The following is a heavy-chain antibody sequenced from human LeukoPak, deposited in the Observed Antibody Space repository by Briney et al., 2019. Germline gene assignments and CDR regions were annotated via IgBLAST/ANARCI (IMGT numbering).Heavy chain of an antibody. CDR2: INHSGST. J-gene: IGHJ4*02. CDR3: ARSTEDSSYFDY. D-gene: IGHD4-17*01. Sequence: SETLSLTCAVYGGSFSGYYWSWIRQSPGKGLEWIGEINHSGSTNYNPSLKSRVTIPVDTSKNQFSLKLSSVTAADTAVYYCARSTEDSSYFDYWGQGTLVTVSS. CDR1: GGSFSGYY. V-gene: IGHV4-34*01.